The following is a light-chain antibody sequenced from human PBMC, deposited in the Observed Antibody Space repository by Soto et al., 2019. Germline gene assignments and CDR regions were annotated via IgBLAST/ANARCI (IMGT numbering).Light chain of an antibody. V-gene: IGKV2-28*01. CDR3: MQALQTPLT. J-gene: IGKJ4*01. Sequence: DIVMTQSPLSLSVTPGEPASISCRSSQSLLHTNAYNYLDWYLQKPGQSPQLLIYLGSNRASGVPDRFSGRGSGTDFTLKISRVEAEDVGVYYCMQALQTPLTFGGGTKVEIK. CDR1: QSLLHTNAYNY. CDR2: LGS.